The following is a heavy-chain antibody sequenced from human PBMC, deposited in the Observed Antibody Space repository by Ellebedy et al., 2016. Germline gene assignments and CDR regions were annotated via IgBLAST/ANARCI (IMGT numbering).Heavy chain of an antibody. CDR3: ARSLHHYFYTMDV. J-gene: IGHJ6*02. CDR1: GASISSNDW. Sequence: SETLSLTXAVSGASISSNDWWTWGRQSPGRGLEWIGEIYQIGSSNSSPSLNSRITISIDKSKNHFSLTLNSVTAADTAVYYCARSLHHYFYTMDVWGQGTTVTVSS. CDR2: IYQIGSS. V-gene: IGHV4-4*02.